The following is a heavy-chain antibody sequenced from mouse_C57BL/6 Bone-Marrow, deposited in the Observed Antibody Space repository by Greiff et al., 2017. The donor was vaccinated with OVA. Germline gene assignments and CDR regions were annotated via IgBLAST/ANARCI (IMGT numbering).Heavy chain of an antibody. CDR2: IDPENGDT. V-gene: IGHV14-4*01. CDR3: TTGILAWFAY. J-gene: IGHJ3*01. Sequence: VTLKVSGAELVRPGASVKLSCTASGFNIKDDYMHWVKQRPEQGLEWIGWIDPENGDTEYASKFQGKATITADTSSNTAYLQLSSLTSEDTAVYYCTTGILAWFAYWGQGTLVTVSA. CDR1: GFNIKDDY.